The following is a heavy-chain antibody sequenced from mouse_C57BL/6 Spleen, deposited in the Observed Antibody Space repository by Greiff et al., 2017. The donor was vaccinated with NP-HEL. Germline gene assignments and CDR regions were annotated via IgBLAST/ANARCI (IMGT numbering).Heavy chain of an antibody. Sequence: QVQLQQSGAELVKPGASVKLSCKASGYTFTSYWMHWVKQRPGQGLEWIGMIHPNSGSTNYNEKFKSKATLTVDKSSSTAYMQLSSLTSEDSAVYYCARSGYSNPYYAMDYWGQGTSVTVSS. CDR3: ARSGYSNPYYAMDY. D-gene: IGHD2-5*01. V-gene: IGHV1-64*01. CDR1: GYTFTSYW. CDR2: IHPNSGST. J-gene: IGHJ4*01.